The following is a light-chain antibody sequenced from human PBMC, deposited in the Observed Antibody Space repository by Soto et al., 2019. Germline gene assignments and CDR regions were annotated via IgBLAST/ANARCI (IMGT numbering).Light chain of an antibody. V-gene: IGLV2-11*01. CDR1: TGDVGAYNF. CDR2: DAN. J-gene: IGLJ3*02. CDR3: CSYAGSFTWV. Sequence: QSVLTQPRSVSGSPGQSVTISCTGTTGDVGAYNFVSWYQLYPGKAPKLMIYDANKRPSGVPDRFSASKSGNTASLTISGLQDEDEADYHCCSYAGSFTWVFGGGTKLTVL.